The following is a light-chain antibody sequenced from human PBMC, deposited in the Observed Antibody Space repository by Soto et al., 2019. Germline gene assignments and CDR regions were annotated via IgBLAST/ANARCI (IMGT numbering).Light chain of an antibody. Sequence: EIVMTQSPATLTLPPGERATLSCRASQSVRSHLAWFQQRPGQAPRLLIFGESTRATGVPARFSGSGSGTEFTLIISSLQSEDFAVYYCQQYNNSPLTIGGGTKVEIK. CDR1: QSVRSH. V-gene: IGKV3-15*01. CDR2: GES. J-gene: IGKJ4*01. CDR3: QQYNNSPLT.